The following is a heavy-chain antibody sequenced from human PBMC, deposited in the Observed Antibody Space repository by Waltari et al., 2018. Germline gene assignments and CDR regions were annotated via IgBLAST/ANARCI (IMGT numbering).Heavy chain of an antibody. D-gene: IGHD3-22*01. J-gene: IGHJ4*02. V-gene: IGHV3-23*01. CDR1: GFTFRGYA. CDR3: TKRDYYDEKSFFPLFEY. Sequence: EVQLLESGGDLVQPGGSLRLSCVASGFTFRGYAIAWVRQAPGKGLEWVSGISGNGGVTYYADSVKGRFTISRHNAKNTVYLQMNSLRVEDTAIYFCTKRDYYDEKSFFPLFEYWGQGALVTVSS. CDR2: ISGNGGVT.